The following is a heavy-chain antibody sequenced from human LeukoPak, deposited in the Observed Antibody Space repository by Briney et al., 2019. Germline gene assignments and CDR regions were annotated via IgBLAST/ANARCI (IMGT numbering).Heavy chain of an antibody. CDR2: IRGAATT. CDR3: AKERDGHKDGLAH. Sequence: GGSLRLSCATSGFNFNAYTMHWVRQAPGKGLEWVSFIRGAATTNYADSVKGRFTVSSDNSKNSLYLQMNSLRPEVSGLYYCAKERDGHKDGLAHWGRGTLVTVSS. D-gene: IGHD5-24*01. J-gene: IGHJ4*02. CDR1: GFNFNAYT. V-gene: IGHV3-43*01.